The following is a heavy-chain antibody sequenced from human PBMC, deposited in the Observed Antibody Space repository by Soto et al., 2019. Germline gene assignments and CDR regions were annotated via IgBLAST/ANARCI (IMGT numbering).Heavy chain of an antibody. D-gene: IGHD3-9*01. CDR1: GGSLSSYY. CDR2: LYYNDYT. J-gene: IGHJ6*02. V-gene: IGHV4-59*08. Sequence: SETLSLTCTVSGGSLSSYYWSWIRQPPGQGLEWIGCLYYNDYTDNNPSLRSRATISVDTSKNQFSLKLTSVTAADTAVYYCARHLYYDISPGYLRPYHYYGMDVWGQGTTVTVSS. CDR3: ARHLYYDISPGYLRPYHYYGMDV.